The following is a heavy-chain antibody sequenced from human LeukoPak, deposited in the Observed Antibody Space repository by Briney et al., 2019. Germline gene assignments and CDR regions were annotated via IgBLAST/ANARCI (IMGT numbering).Heavy chain of an antibody. CDR3: ARGKKGDRSWFDP. D-gene: IGHD1-14*01. CDR1: GYTFTGYY. Sequence: ASVKVSCKASGYTFTGYYMHWVRQAPGQGLEWMGWINPNSGGTNYAQKFQGRVTMTRDTSISTAYMELSRLRSDDTAVYYCARGKKGDRSWFDPWGQGTLVTVSS. V-gene: IGHV1-2*02. J-gene: IGHJ5*02. CDR2: INPNSGGT.